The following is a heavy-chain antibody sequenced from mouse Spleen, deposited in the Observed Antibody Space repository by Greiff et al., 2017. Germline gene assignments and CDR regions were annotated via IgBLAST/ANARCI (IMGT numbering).Heavy chain of an antibody. CDR2: IDPNSGGT. CDR3: TRGGNYPYYFDY. CDR1: GYAFSSYW. D-gene: IGHD2-1*01. J-gene: IGHJ2*01. V-gene: IGHV1-72*01. Sequence: QVQLQQSGAELVKPGASVKISCKASGYAFSSYWMNWVKQRPGRGLEWIGRIDPNSGGTKYNEKFKTKATLTVDKPSSTAYMQLSSLTSEDSAVYYCTRGGNYPYYFDYWGQGTTLTVSS.